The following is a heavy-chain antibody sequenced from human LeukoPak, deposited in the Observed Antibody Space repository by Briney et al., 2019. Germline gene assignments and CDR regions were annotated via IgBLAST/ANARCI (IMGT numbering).Heavy chain of an antibody. Sequence: SETLSLTCTVSGGSINSYDWSWIRQPPGKGLEWIGSIFYSGSTNYNPSLKRRVIITVDTSKTQFSLKLLSIIGADAAVYYCARGYKDYCYYYMDVWGKGTTVTVSS. V-gene: IGHV4-59*01. CDR1: GGSINSYD. J-gene: IGHJ6*03. CDR3: ARGYKDYCYYYMDV. D-gene: IGHD5-24*01. CDR2: IFYSGST.